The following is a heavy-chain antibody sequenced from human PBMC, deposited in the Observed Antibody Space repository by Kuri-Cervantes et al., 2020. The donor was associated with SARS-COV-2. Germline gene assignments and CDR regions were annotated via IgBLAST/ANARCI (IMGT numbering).Heavy chain of an antibody. D-gene: IGHD2-2*03. CDR2: ISYDGSNK. Sequence: GEFLKISCAASGFTFSSYAMHWVRLAPGKGLEWVAVISYDGSNKYYADSVKGRFTISRDNSKNTLYLQMNSLRAEDTAVYYCARGYMPMDIVVVPADRGFDYWGQGTLVTVSS. J-gene: IGHJ4*02. CDR3: ARGYMPMDIVVVPADRGFDY. CDR1: GFTFSSYA. V-gene: IGHV3-30-3*01.